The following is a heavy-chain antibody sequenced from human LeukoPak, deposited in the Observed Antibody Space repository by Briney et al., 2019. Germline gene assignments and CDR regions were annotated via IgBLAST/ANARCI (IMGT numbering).Heavy chain of an antibody. D-gene: IGHD2-2*01. CDR1: GFTFSSYS. CDR2: ISSSSSYM. J-gene: IGHJ5*02. CDR3: ARGGYCSSTSCPPVGWFDP. V-gene: IGHV3-21*01. Sequence: GGSLRLSCAASGFTFSSYSMNWVRQAPGKGLEWVSSISSSSSYMYYADSVKGRFTISRDNAKNSLYLQMNSLRAEDTAVYYCARGGYCSSTSCPPVGWFDPWGQGTLVTVSS.